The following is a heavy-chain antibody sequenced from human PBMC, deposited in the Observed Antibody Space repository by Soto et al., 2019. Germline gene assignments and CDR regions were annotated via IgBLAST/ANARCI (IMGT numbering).Heavy chain of an antibody. CDR1: GDSIRSYX. CDR2: VFHTGNT. J-gene: IGHJ4*02. CDR3: AKGTSGFLEWLSDY. V-gene: IGHV4-59*01. Sequence: SETLSLTCSVSGDSIRSYXWTWIRQPPGEGLQWIGYVFHTGNTNYNPSLKSRVTISEDASKNQVSLRLTSVTAADTAVYYCAKGTSGFLEWLSDYWGQGTLVTVSS. D-gene: IGHD3-3*01.